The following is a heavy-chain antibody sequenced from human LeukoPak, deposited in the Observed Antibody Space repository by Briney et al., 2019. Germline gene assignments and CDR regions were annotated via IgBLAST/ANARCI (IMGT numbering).Heavy chain of an antibody. CDR3: ARDGSFWRGYPYYFDY. D-gene: IGHD3-3*01. CDR1: GFTFSSYG. V-gene: IGHV3-30*03. J-gene: IGHJ4*02. CDR2: ISYDGSNK. Sequence: GGSLRLSCAASGFTFSSYGMHWVRQAPGKGLEWVAVISYDGSNKYYADSVKGRFTISRDNSKHTLFLQVNSLRAEDTAVYYCARDGSFWRGYPYYFDYWGQGPVDRVSS.